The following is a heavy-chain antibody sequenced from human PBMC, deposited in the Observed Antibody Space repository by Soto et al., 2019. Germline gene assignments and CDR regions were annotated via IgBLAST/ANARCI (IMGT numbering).Heavy chain of an antibody. D-gene: IGHD6-19*01. CDR3: ASRTSGWYFDY. J-gene: IGHJ4*02. CDR2: ISGSGGSP. CDR1: GFTFSSYA. V-gene: IGHV3-23*01. Sequence: EVQLLESGGGLVQPGGSLRLSCTASGFTFSSYAMNWVRQAPGKGLEWVSVISGSGGSPYYADSVKDRFTISRANAKNTLYLQMNSLRAEDTAVYYCASRTSGWYFDYWGQGTLVTVSS.